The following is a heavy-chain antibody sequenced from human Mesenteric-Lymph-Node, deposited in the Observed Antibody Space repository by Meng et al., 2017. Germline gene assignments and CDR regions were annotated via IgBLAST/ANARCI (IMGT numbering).Heavy chain of an antibody. CDR1: GFTFSSYW. Sequence: GESLKISCAASGFTFSSYWMSWVRQAPGKGLEWVANIKQDGSEKYYVDSVKGRFTISRDNAKNSLYLQMNSLRAEDTAVYYCARDFGWFGELSNWFDPWGQGTLVTVSS. CDR2: IKQDGSEK. D-gene: IGHD3-10*01. V-gene: IGHV3-7*01. CDR3: ARDFGWFGELSNWFDP. J-gene: IGHJ5*02.